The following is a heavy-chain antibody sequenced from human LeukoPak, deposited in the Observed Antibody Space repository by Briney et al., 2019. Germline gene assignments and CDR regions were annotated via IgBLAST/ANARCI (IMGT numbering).Heavy chain of an antibody. CDR3: ARDSSRRLYYYYGMDV. CDR1: VGTFSSYA. CDR2: IIPILGIA. V-gene: IGHV1-69*04. D-gene: IGHD6-6*01. Sequence: GASVKVSCKASVGTFSSYAISWVRQAPGQGLEWMGSIIPILGIANYAQKFQGRVTITADKSTSTAYMELSSLRSEDTAVYYCARDSSRRLYYYYGMDVWGQGTTVTVSS. J-gene: IGHJ6*02.